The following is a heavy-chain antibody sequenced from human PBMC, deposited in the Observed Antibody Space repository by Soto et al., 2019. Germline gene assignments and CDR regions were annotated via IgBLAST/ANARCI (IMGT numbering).Heavy chain of an antibody. J-gene: IGHJ6*03. CDR1: GYTFTSYD. V-gene: IGHV1-8*01. CDR3: ARIRGSYDFWSGYFPYYYYYYYMDV. Sequence: ASVKVSCKASGYTFTSYDINWVRQATGQGLEWMGWMNPNSGNTGYAQKFQGRVTMTRNTSISTAYMELSSLRSEDTAVYYCARIRGSYDFWSGYFPYYYYYYYMDVWGKGTTVTVSS. CDR2: MNPNSGNT. D-gene: IGHD3-3*01.